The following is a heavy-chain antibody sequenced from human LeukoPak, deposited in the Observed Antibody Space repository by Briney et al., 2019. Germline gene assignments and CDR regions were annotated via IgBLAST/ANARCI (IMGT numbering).Heavy chain of an antibody. CDR2: VSGSGDST. Sequence: GGSLRLSCAASGFTFSSYAMSWVRQAPGKGLEWVSGVSGSGDSTYYADSVKGRFTISRDNSKNTLYLQMNSLRAEDTAVYYCARARSYMDVWGKGTTVTISS. CDR1: GFTFSSYA. J-gene: IGHJ6*03. V-gene: IGHV3-23*01. CDR3: ARARSYMDV.